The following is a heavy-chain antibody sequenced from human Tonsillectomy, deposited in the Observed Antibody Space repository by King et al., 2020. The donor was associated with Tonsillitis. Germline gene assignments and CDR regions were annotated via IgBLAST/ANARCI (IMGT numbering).Heavy chain of an antibody. CDR2: ICYDASKK. D-gene: IGHD4-23*01. CDR1: GFTFSNYG. J-gene: IGHJ4*02. V-gene: IGHV3-33*08. Sequence: VQLVECGGGVVQPGTSLTLSCAASGFTFSNYGIHWVRQAPGKGLEWVAVICYDASKKYYVDSVKGRFTISRDNSENTLYLQMNSLRAEDTAVYYCARGYGGNSGYFDYWGQGTLVTVSS. CDR3: ARGYGGNSGYFDY.